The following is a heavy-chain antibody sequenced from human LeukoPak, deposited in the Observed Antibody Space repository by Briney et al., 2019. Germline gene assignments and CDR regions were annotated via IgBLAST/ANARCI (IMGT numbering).Heavy chain of an antibody. CDR2: ISPSGAST. CDR1: GYTFTNYY. D-gene: IGHD3-3*01. V-gene: IGHV1-46*01. J-gene: IGHJ4*02. CDR3: ARPNRSGTKSAGFDY. Sequence: ASVKVSCKAPGYTFTNYYMHWVRQAPGQGLEWMGIISPSGASTTYAQKFQGRVTMTRDMSTSTVYMELSSLRSEDTAVYYCARPNRSGTKSAGFDYWGQGTLVTVSS.